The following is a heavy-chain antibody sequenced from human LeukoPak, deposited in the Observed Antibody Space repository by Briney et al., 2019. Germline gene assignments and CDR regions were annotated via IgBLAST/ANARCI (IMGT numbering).Heavy chain of an antibody. CDR2: ISSNGGST. J-gene: IGHJ6*03. CDR1: GFTLSRHA. CDR3: ARDWVYSSGWYEWGDYYYYYYMDV. V-gene: IGHV3-64*01. Sequence: GGSLRLSCAASGFTLSRHAMHWVRQAPGKGLEFVSAISSNGGSTYYASSVKGRFTISRDNAKNSLYLQMNSLRAEDTAVYYCARDWVYSSGWYEWGDYYYYYYMDVWGKGTTVTISS. D-gene: IGHD6-19*01.